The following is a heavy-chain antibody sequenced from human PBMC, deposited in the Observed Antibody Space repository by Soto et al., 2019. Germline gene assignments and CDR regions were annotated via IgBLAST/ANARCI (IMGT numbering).Heavy chain of an antibody. CDR3: ARDPPTASAAAGTLGH. D-gene: IGHD6-13*01. V-gene: IGHV3-33*01. CDR2: IWYDGSNK. Sequence: QVQLVESGGGVVQPGRSLRLSCAASGFTFSSYGMHWVRQAPGKGLEWVAVIWYDGSNKYYADSVKGRFTISRDNSKNTLYLQMNSLRAEDTAVYYCARDPPTASAAAGTLGHWGQGTLVTVSS. J-gene: IGHJ4*02. CDR1: GFTFSSYG.